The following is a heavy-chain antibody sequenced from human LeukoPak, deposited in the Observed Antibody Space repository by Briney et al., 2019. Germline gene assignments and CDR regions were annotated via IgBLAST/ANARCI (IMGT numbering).Heavy chain of an antibody. J-gene: IGHJ6*02. D-gene: IGHD7-27*01. Sequence: GSLRLSCAASGFTFSSYEMNWVRQAPGKGLEWVSYISSSGSTIYYADSVKGRFTISRDNAKNSLYLQMNSLRAEDTAVYYCASQNWGTMDVWGQGTTVTVSS. CDR2: ISSSGSTI. CDR3: ASQNWGTMDV. CDR1: GFTFSSYE. V-gene: IGHV3-48*03.